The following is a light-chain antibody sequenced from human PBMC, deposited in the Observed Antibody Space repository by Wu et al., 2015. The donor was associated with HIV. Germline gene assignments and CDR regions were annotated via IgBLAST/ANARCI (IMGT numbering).Light chain of an antibody. CDR1: QGISNF. V-gene: IGKV1-27*01. CDR3: QQYNALST. Sequence: DIQMTQSPSSLSASVGDRVTITCRASQGISNFLAWYQQKPGKPPKVLIYAASTLQSGVPSRFSGSGSGTDFTLTISSLQPDDFAIYYCQQYNALSTFGQGTKVEIK. CDR2: AAS. J-gene: IGKJ1*01.